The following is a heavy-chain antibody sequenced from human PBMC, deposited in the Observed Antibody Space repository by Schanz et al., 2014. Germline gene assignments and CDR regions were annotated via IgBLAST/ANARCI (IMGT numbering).Heavy chain of an antibody. CDR2: INSVGSNT. D-gene: IGHD4-17*01. Sequence: EEQLVESGGGLVQPGGSLRLSCAASGFTFSSHWMHWVRQDPGKGLVWVARINSVGSNTDYADSVTGRFTISRDNAKNTLYLQMNTLRAEDTAVYYCARKMKLGVYGGKGHESLDIWGQGTMVTVSS. CDR1: GFTFSSHW. CDR3: ARKMKLGVYGGKGHESLDI. V-gene: IGHV3-74*02. J-gene: IGHJ3*02.